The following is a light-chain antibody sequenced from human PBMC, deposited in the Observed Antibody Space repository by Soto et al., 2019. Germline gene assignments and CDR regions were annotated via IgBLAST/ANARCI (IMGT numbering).Light chain of an antibody. V-gene: IGKV3-20*01. CDR3: QQYGNSRGT. J-gene: IGKJ1*01. CDR1: QSVSTSY. Sequence: DIVLTQSPGTLSLSPGDRATLSCRASQSVSTSYLAWYQQKTGEAPRLLIYGASSRATGIPDRFSGSGSGTDFTLTISGLEPEDFAVYYCQQYGNSRGTFGQGTKVEIK. CDR2: GAS.